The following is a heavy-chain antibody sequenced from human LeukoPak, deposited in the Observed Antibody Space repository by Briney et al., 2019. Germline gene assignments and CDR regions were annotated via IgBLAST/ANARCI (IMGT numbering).Heavy chain of an antibody. Sequence: TGGSLRLSCAASGFTFSSYGMHWVRQAPGKGLEWVAVIWYDGSNKYYADSVKGRFTISRDNSKNTLYLQMNSLRAEDTPVYYCAREYYGDGGPLDYWGQGTLVTVSS. CDR3: AREYYGDGGPLDY. D-gene: IGHD4-17*01. J-gene: IGHJ4*02. CDR2: IWYDGSNK. CDR1: GFTFSSYG. V-gene: IGHV3-33*01.